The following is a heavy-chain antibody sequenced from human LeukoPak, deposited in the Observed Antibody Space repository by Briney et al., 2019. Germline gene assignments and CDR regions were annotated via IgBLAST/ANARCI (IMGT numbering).Heavy chain of an antibody. Sequence: PSETLSLTCTVSGYSISSGYYWGWIRLPPGKGLEWIGYIYHSGSTYYNPSLKSRVTISVDRSKNQFSLKLSSVTAADTAVYYCASTFPRYSSSSGVDYWGQGTLVTVSS. CDR3: ASTFPRYSSSSGVDY. V-gene: IGHV4-38-2*02. CDR2: IYHSGST. D-gene: IGHD6-6*01. CDR1: GYSISSGYY. J-gene: IGHJ4*02.